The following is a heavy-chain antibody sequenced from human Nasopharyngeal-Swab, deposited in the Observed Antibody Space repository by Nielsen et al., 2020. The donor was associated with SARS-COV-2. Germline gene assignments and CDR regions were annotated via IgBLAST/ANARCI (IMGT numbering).Heavy chain of an antibody. J-gene: IGHJ3*02. CDR1: GFTFGDYA. CDR3: TFDSSGYYPHDASDI. CDR2: IRSKAYGGTT. V-gene: IGHV3-49*04. Sequence: GESLKLSCTASGFTFGDYAMSWVRQAPGKGLEWVGFIRSKAYGGTTEYAASVKGRFTISRDDSKSIAYLQMNSLKTEDTAVYYCTFDSSGYYPHDASDIWGQGTMVTVSS. D-gene: IGHD3-22*01.